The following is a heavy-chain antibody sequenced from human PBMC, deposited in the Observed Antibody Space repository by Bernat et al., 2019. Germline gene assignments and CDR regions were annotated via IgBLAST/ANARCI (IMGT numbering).Heavy chain of an antibody. CDR2: ISYDGSTK. V-gene: IGHV3-30*18. Sequence: SSGMHWVRQAPGKGLEWVAVISYDGSTKYYADSVKGRFTISRDNSKNTLYLQMNSLRAEDTAVYYCAKGWDYFDYWGQGTLVTVSS. D-gene: IGHD6-13*01. CDR3: AKGWDYFDY. J-gene: IGHJ4*02. CDR1: SSG.